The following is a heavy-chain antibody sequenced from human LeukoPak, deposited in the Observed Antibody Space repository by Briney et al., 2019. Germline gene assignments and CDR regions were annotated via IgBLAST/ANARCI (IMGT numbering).Heavy chain of an antibody. Sequence: TGGSLRLSCAASGFTFDDYAMHWVRQAPGKGLEWVTGISWNSGSIGYADSVKGRFTISRDNAKNSLYLQMNSLRAEDTALYYCAKGGDLITMIPFDPWGQGTLVTVSS. CDR2: ISWNSGSI. J-gene: IGHJ5*02. CDR1: GFTFDDYA. CDR3: AKGGDLITMIPFDP. V-gene: IGHV3-9*01. D-gene: IGHD3-22*01.